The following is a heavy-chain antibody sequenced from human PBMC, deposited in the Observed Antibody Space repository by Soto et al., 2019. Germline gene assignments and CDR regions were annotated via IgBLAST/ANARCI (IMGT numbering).Heavy chain of an antibody. CDR1: GFTFTSSA. CDR3: AARDDGYNYFHFDY. D-gene: IGHD5-12*01. Sequence: ASVKVSCKASGFTFTSSAMQWVRQARGQRLEWIGWIVVGSGNTNYAQKFQERVTITRDMSTSTAYMELSSLRSEDTAVYYCAARDDGYNYFHFDYWGQGTLVTVSS. V-gene: IGHV1-58*02. J-gene: IGHJ4*02. CDR2: IVVGSGNT.